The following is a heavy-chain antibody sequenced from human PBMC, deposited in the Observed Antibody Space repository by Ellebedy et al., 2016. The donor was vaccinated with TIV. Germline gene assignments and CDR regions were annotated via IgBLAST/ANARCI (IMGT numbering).Heavy chain of an antibody. Sequence: GESLKISCAASGFTFSSYGMQWVRQAPGKGLEWVAVIWYDGSNKYYADSVKGRFTISRDNSKNTLYLQMNSLRAEDTAVYYCARHYGDYGKDHWGQGTLVTVSS. CDR1: GFTFSSYG. J-gene: IGHJ4*02. D-gene: IGHD4-17*01. V-gene: IGHV3-33*01. CDR2: IWYDGSNK. CDR3: ARHYGDYGKDH.